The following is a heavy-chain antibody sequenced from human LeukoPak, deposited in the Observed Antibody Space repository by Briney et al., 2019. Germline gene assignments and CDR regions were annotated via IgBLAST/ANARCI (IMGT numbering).Heavy chain of an antibody. Sequence: ASVKVSCKASGYTFTSYYMHWVRQAPGQGLEWMGLINPSGGSTSYAQKFQGRVTMTRDTSTSTVYMELSSLRSEDTAVYYCARVPDYYYGSGSYYPSDAFDIWGQGTMVTVSS. V-gene: IGHV1-46*03. CDR1: GYTFTSYY. CDR2: INPSGGST. D-gene: IGHD3-10*01. CDR3: ARVPDYYYGSGSYYPSDAFDI. J-gene: IGHJ3*02.